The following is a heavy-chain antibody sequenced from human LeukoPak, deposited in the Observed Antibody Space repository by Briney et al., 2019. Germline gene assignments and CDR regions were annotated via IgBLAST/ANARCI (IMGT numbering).Heavy chain of an antibody. J-gene: IGHJ4*02. V-gene: IGHV4-4*07. CDR2: IYTSGST. Sequence: SETLSLTCTVSGGSTSSYYWSWIRQPAGKGLEWIGRIYTSGSTNYNPSLKSRVTMSVDTSKNQFSLKLSSVTAADTAVYYCARDLTYGSGSYWDYWGQGTLVTVSS. CDR3: ARDLTYGSGSYWDY. CDR1: GGSTSSYY. D-gene: IGHD3-10*01.